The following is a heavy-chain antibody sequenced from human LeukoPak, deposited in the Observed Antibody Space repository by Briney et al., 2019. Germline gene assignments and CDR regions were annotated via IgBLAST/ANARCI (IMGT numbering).Heavy chain of an antibody. CDR1: GGSFSGYY. J-gene: IGHJ4*02. V-gene: IGHV4-34*01. CDR2: IKHSGST. Sequence: SETLSLTCAVYGGSFSGYYWSWIRQPPGKGLEWIGEIKHSGSTNYNPSLKSRVTIAVDTSKNQFSLKLSSVTAADTAVYYCPRVRPRSYYGSGSYVDYWGQGTLVTVSS. D-gene: IGHD3-10*01. CDR3: PRVRPRSYYGSGSYVDY.